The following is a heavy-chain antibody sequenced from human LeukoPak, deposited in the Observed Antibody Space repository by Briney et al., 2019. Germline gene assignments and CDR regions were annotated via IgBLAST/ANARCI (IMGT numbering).Heavy chain of an antibody. CDR3: AKYPGVYNWFDP. CDR2: ISGSGGST. D-gene: IGHD2-8*01. V-gene: IGHV3-23*01. J-gene: IGHJ5*02. CDR1: GFTFSSYA. Sequence: GGSLRLSCAASGFTFSSYAMSLVRQAPGKGLEWVSAISGSGGSTYYADSVKGRFTISRDNSKNTLYLQMNSLRAEDTAVYYCAKYPGVYNWFDPWGQGTLVTVSS.